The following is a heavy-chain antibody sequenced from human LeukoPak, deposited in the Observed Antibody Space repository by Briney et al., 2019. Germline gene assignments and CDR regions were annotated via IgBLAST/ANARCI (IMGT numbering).Heavy chain of an antibody. D-gene: IGHD6-19*01. V-gene: IGHV3-33*01. J-gene: IGHJ3*02. CDR3: ARGWAGGDAFDI. Sequence: GRSLRLPCAASGFTFSSYGMHWVRQAPGKGLEWVAVIWYDGSNKYYADSVKGRFTISRDNSKNTLYLQMNSLRAEDTAVYYCARGWAGGDAFDIWGQGTMVTVSS. CDR1: GFTFSSYG. CDR2: IWYDGSNK.